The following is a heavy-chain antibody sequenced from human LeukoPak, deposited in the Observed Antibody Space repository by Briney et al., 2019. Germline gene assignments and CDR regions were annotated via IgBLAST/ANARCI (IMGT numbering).Heavy chain of an antibody. Sequence: PGGSLRLSCVVSGFSVSSNHMNWVRQTPGKGLEWVSIIYRDGTIYYADSVKGRFTVSRDDSKSTLYLQMDNLRVEDTAVYHCARADQSRYDPDAFDIWGQGTMVTVSS. CDR3: ARADQSRYDPDAFDI. CDR1: GFSVSSNH. CDR2: IYRDGTI. V-gene: IGHV3-66*01. J-gene: IGHJ3*02. D-gene: IGHD5-12*01.